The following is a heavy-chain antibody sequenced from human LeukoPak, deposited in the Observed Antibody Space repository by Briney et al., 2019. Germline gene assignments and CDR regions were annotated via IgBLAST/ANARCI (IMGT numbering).Heavy chain of an antibody. J-gene: IGHJ1*01. CDR1: GGSFSGYY. CDR3: ARVIKAGYSSSSKYFQH. D-gene: IGHD6-13*01. V-gene: IGHV4-34*01. CDR2: INHSGST. Sequence: SETLSLTCAVYGGSFSGYYWSWIRQPPGKGLEWIGEINHSGSTNYNPSLKSRVTISVDTSKSQFSLKLSSVTAADTAVYYCARVIKAGYSSSSKYFQHWGQGTLVTVSS.